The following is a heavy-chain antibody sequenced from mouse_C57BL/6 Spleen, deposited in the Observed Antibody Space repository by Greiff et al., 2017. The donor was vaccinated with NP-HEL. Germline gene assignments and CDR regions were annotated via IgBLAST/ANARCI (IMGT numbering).Heavy chain of an antibody. CDR1: GYTFTDYE. Sequence: VQLQQSGAELVRPGASVTLSCKASGYTFTDYEMHWVKQTPVHGLEWIGAIDPETGGTAYNQKFKGKAILTADKSSSTAYMELRSLTSEDSAVYYCTRGREGYYAMDYWGQGTSVTVSS. CDR2: IDPETGGT. CDR3: TRGREGYYAMDY. V-gene: IGHV1-15*01. D-gene: IGHD1-1*01. J-gene: IGHJ4*01.